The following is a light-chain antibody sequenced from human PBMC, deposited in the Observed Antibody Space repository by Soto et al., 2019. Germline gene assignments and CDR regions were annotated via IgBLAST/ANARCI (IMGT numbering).Light chain of an antibody. J-gene: IGKJ5*01. CDR2: DDS. V-gene: IGKV1-5*01. Sequence: DLQMTQSPSTLSSSYGDSVTITCRASQNIRYWLAWYQHKPGKAPKLLIYDDSTLESGVPSRLSGSGSGTDLNLTISRLQTEDSATYYCQKYDTYPITYGQGTRLEIK. CDR1: QNIRYW. CDR3: QKYDTYPIT.